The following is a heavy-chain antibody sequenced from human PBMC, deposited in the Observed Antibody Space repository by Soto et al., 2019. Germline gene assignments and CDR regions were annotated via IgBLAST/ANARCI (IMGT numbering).Heavy chain of an antibody. CDR2: ISAYNGNT. CDR3: AIDLPPYIAVAGKVNWYDP. Sequence: ASVKVSCKASGYTFTSYGISWVRQAPGQGLEWMGWISAYNGNTNYAQKLQGRVTMTTDTSTSTAYMELRSLRSDDTAVYYCAIDLPPYIAVAGKVNWYDPWGQGTLVTVSS. CDR1: GYTFTSYG. V-gene: IGHV1-18*04. J-gene: IGHJ5*02. D-gene: IGHD6-19*01.